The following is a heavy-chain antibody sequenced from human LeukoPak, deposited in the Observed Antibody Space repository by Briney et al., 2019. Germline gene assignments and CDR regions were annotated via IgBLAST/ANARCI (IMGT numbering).Heavy chain of an antibody. CDR2: FYNTG. Sequence: SETLSLTCTVSGASISNGNSYWSWIRQHPGEGLEWIGYFYNTGYYNPSLKGRGTISVDTSKNQLSLELRSVTPADTAVYYCARETGGGDSYGVWGQGTLVTVSS. CDR1: GASISNGNSY. J-gene: IGHJ4*02. V-gene: IGHV4-31*03. D-gene: IGHD5-18*01. CDR3: ARETGGGDSYGV.